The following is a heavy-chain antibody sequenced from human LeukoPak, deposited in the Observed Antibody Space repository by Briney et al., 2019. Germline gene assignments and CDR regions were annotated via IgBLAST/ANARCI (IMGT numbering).Heavy chain of an antibody. CDR2: ISSDGSNN. CDR1: GFTFSSYW. D-gene: IGHD6-19*01. CDR3: ARDRYSSGWYGDFDC. J-gene: IGHJ4*02. Sequence: PGGSLRLSCVVSGFTFSSYWMSWVRQAPGKGLEWVAVISSDGSNNYYADSVKGRFTISRDNSKNTLYLQVNSLRAEDTAVYYCARDRYSSGWYGDFDCWGQGTLVTVSS. V-gene: IGHV3-30-3*01.